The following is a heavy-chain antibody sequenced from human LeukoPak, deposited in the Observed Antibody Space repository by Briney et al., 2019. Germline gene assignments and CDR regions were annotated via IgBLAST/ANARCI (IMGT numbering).Heavy chain of an antibody. CDR2: ISGSGGST. V-gene: IGHV3-23*01. J-gene: IGHJ4*02. CDR1: GFTFSSYA. Sequence: GSLRLSCAASGFTFSSYAMSWVRQAPGKGLEWVSAISGSGGSTYYADSVKGRFTISRDNSKNTLYLQMNSLRAEDTAVYYCAPGGSSSWYYFDYWGQGTLVTVSS. CDR3: APGGSSSWYYFDY. D-gene: IGHD6-13*01.